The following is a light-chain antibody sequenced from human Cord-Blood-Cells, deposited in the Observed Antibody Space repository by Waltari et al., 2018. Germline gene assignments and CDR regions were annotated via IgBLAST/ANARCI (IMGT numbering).Light chain of an antibody. CDR3: CSYAGSSTFV. J-gene: IGLJ1*01. CDR2: QGS. CDR1: SSDVWSYNL. V-gene: IGLV2-23*01. Sequence: QSALTQPASVSGSPGQSITISCTGTSSDVWSYNLLSWYQQHPGKAPKLLIYQGSKRPSGVSKRFSGSTSCKAASHTSSGLQAEEEADYYCCSYAGSSTFVFGTGTKVTVL.